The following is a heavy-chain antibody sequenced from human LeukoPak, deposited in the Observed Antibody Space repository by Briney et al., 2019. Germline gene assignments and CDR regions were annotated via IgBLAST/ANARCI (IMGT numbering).Heavy chain of an antibody. J-gene: IGHJ6*02. Sequence: PSDTLSLTCTVSGDSGDSFSSYYWTWIRQSPGKGLEWIGYSGSTKYNPSLKSRVPIPTDTSKRHFSLTMSSVTAAATAIYYCARTSRHYYGSGRNLPPWPAGLDVWGQGHTVIVS. D-gene: IGHD3-10*01. CDR3: ARTSRHYYGSGRNLPPWPAGLDV. V-gene: IGHV4-59*02. CDR2: SGST. CDR1: GDSGDSFSSYY.